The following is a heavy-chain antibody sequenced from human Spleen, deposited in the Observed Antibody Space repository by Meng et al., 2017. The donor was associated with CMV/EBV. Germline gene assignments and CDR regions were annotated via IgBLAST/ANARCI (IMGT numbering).Heavy chain of an antibody. D-gene: IGHD1-1*01. CDR1: GFSFSSYW. J-gene: IGHJ5*02. V-gene: IGHV3-7*03. Sequence: GESLKISCAASGFSFSSYWMTWVRQAPGKGLEWVANIKEDGSEKYYLDSVTGRFTISRDNAKDSLYLQMHRLRVEDTGIYYCARNVIEKQLATWGQGTLVTVSS. CDR3: ARNVIEKQLAT. CDR2: IKEDGSEK.